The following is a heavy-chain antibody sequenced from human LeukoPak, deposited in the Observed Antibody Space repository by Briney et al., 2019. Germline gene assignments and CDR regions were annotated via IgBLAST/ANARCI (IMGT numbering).Heavy chain of an antibody. CDR2: INTDGSRI. D-gene: IGHD4-23*01. V-gene: IGHV3-74*01. Sequence: GGSLRLSCAASGFTFNDYWMHWVRQAPGQGLVWVSRINTDGSRIYYADSVKGRFTISRDNAKNTLYLQMNSLRAEDTAVYYCASSGDYGGNSEGDYYFDYWGQGTLVTVSS. J-gene: IGHJ4*02. CDR3: ASSGDYGGNSEGDYYFDY. CDR1: GFTFNDYW.